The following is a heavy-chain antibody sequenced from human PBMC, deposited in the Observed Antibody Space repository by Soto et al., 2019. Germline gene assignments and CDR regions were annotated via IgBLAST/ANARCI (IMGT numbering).Heavy chain of an antibody. Sequence: QVQLVQSAVEVKNPGASVKLSCQASGYTFINYYIHWVRQAPGQGLEWMGLINPSDAYTEYAQRFQGRVAITRDTSTNTVYMDLYSLTSDDTAMYYCARDEVTTIVRNFDLWGQGTLVTVSS. J-gene: IGHJ4*02. D-gene: IGHD2-21*02. V-gene: IGHV1-46*01. CDR3: ARDEVTTIVRNFDL. CDR1: GYTFINYY. CDR2: INPSDAYT.